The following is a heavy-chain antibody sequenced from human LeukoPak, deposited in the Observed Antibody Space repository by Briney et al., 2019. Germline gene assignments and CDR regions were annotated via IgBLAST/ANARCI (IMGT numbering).Heavy chain of an antibody. CDR1: GYTFTIYG. D-gene: IGHD6-13*01. CDR3: ARDIAAAGTAYFDY. CDR2: ISAHNGNT. V-gene: IGHV1-18*01. J-gene: IGHJ4*02. Sequence: ASVKVSCKASGYTFTIYGISWVRQAPGQGLEWMGWISAHNGNTNYAQKLQGRVTMTTDTSTSTAFMELRSLRSDDTAVYYCARDIAAAGTAYFDYWGQGTLVTVSS.